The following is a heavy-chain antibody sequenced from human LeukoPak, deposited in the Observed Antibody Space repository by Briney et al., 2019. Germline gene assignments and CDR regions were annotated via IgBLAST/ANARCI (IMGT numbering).Heavy chain of an antibody. CDR3: AREKPYCTNGVCYPYYFDY. CDR1: GGSISSYY. Sequence: PSETLSLTCTVSGGSISSYYWSWIRQPPGKGLEWIGHIYYSGSTNYNPSLKSRLTISVDTSKNQFSLKLSSVTAADTAVYYCAREKPYCTNGVCYPYYFDYWGQGTLVTVSS. D-gene: IGHD2-8*01. V-gene: IGHV4-59*01. CDR2: IYYSGST. J-gene: IGHJ4*02.